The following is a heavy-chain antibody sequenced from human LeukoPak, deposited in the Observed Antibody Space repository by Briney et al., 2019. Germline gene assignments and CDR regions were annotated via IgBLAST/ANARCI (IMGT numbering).Heavy chain of an antibody. CDR1: GFTFSSYS. J-gene: IGHJ4*02. D-gene: IGHD6-13*01. V-gene: IGHV3-48*01. CDR2: ISSSSKTI. Sequence: PGGSLRLSCAASGFTFSSYSMNWVRQAPGKGLQWVSYISSSSKTIYYADSVKGRFTISRDNAKTSLYLQMNSLRAEETAVYYCARAGYSSSWYEIDYWGQGTLVTVSS. CDR3: ARAGYSSSWYEIDY.